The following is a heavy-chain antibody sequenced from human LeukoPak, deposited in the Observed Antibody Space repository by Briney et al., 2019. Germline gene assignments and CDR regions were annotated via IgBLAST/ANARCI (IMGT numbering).Heavy chain of an antibody. Sequence: SETLSLTCTVSGGSISSYYWSWIRQPAGKGLEWIGRSYTSGSTNYNPSLKSRVTMSGDTSKNQFSLKLSSVPAADTAVYYCARVPPQSLGYCSGGSCYRHMGYFDYWGQGTLVTVSS. J-gene: IGHJ4*02. V-gene: IGHV4-4*07. CDR1: GGSISSYY. CDR2: SYTSGST. D-gene: IGHD2-15*01. CDR3: ARVPPQSLGYCSGGSCYRHMGYFDY.